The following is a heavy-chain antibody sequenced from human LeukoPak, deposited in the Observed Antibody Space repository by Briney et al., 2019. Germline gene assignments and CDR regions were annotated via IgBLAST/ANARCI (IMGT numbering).Heavy chain of an antibody. V-gene: IGHV3-15*01. Sequence: GGSLRLSCVPSGFTLSNAWMRWVRQAPGKGRGWVGRIKSKIDGGTTDYAAPVTGRFTISRDDSKNTLYLQMNSLKTEDTAVYYCTTVCSSTSCYAFDIWGQGTMVTVSS. CDR2: IKSKIDGGTT. J-gene: IGHJ3*02. CDR1: GFTLSNAW. D-gene: IGHD2-2*01. CDR3: TTVCSSTSCYAFDI.